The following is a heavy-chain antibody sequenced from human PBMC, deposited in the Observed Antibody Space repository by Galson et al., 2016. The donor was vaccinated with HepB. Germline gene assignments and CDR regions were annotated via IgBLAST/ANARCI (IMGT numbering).Heavy chain of an antibody. J-gene: IGHJ4*02. CDR2: IYSNGNP. Sequence: ETLSPTCTVSGGFLSGYYWSWIRQPAGKTLEWIGRIYSNGNPNYNPSLKSPITMSLDTSRNHFSLKMRSVTAADTAIYYCARYKAEAGTYFFDYWGRGILVTVSS. V-gene: IGHV4-4*07. D-gene: IGHD6-19*01. CDR1: GGFLSGYY. CDR3: ARYKAEAGTYFFDY.